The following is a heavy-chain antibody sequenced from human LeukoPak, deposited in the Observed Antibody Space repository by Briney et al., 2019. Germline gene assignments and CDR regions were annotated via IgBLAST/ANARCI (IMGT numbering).Heavy chain of an antibody. V-gene: IGHV3-48*04. Sequence: GGSLRPSCAASGFTFSSYSMNWVRQAPGKGLEWVSYISSSSSTIYYADSVKGRFTISRDNAKNSLYLQMNSLRAEDTAVYYCARGIAVAGSDYWGQGTLVTVSS. CDR3: ARGIAVAGSDY. D-gene: IGHD6-19*01. J-gene: IGHJ4*02. CDR2: ISSSSSTI. CDR1: GFTFSSYS.